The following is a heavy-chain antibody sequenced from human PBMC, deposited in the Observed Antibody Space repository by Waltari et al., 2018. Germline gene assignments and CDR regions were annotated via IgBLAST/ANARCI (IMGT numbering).Heavy chain of an antibody. CDR1: GDTFTDKY. CDR2: LDPEDCQA. V-gene: IGHV1-69-2*01. Sequence: EVQLLQSGAEVKKPGTPVKISCKVSGDTFTDKYIHWIQQAPGKGLQWMGLLDPEDCQAVYAQKFQGRVTLTWDTSISTAYMELSSLTSDDTAVYYCARESSVSWYGADYWGQGTLVTVSS. CDR3: ARESSVSWYGADY. D-gene: IGHD6-13*01. J-gene: IGHJ4*02.